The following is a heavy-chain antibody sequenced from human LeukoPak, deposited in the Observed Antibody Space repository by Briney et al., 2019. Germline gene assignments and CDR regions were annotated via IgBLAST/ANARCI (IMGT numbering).Heavy chain of an antibody. V-gene: IGHV3-48*03. D-gene: IGHD2-2*01. CDR3: ARGALGYCNSINCPQLDY. Sequence: GGSLRLSCAASGFTFSTYEMNWVRQAPGKGLEWIAYIGSSGINIYYGEYVKGRFTISRDKAKNSLYLQMNSLRAEDTAVYYCARGALGYCNSINCPQLDYWGQGTLVTVSS. J-gene: IGHJ4*02. CDR2: IGSSGINI. CDR1: GFTFSTYE.